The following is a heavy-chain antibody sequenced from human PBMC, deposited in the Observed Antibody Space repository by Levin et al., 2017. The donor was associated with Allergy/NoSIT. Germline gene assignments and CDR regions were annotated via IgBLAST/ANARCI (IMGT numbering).Heavy chain of an antibody. D-gene: IGHD6-25*01. CDR3: ARQSRGEGAAADY. CDR2: IYYNGST. V-gene: IGHV4-59*08. Sequence: SETLSLTCTVSGGSINNYYWNWIRQPPGKGLEWIGYIYYNGSTNYNPSLKSRVTTSVDTSKNQLSLKLSSVTAADTAVYYCARQSRGEGAAADYWGQGTLVTVSS. J-gene: IGHJ4*02. CDR1: GGSINNYY.